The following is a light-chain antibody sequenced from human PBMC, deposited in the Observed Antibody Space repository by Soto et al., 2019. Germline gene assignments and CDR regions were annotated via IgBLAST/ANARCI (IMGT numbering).Light chain of an antibody. V-gene: IGLV2-11*01. J-gene: IGLJ1*01. CDR2: DVN. CDR3: CSFGGRVFV. Sequence: QSALTQPRSVSGSPGQSVTISCTGTSSDVGGYNYVTWYQHHPGKAPKLMISDVNKRASGVPDRFSGSKSGNTASLTISGLQAEDEADYYCCSFGGRVFVFGTRTKLTVL. CDR1: SSDVGGYNY.